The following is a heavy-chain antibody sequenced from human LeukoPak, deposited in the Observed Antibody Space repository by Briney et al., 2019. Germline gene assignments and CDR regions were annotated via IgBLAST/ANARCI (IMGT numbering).Heavy chain of an antibody. D-gene: IGHD2-2*02. CDR2: INSGGSPI. CDR1: GFTFSNDD. J-gene: IGHJ3*02. Sequence: PGGSLRLSCAGSGFTFSNDDLNWVRQAPGKGLEWVSYINSGGSPIYYADSVKGRFTISRDNAKNSLYLQMNSLRAEDTAIYYCVRAVPAAILGAFDIWGQGTMVTVSS. CDR3: VRAVPAAILGAFDI. V-gene: IGHV3-48*03.